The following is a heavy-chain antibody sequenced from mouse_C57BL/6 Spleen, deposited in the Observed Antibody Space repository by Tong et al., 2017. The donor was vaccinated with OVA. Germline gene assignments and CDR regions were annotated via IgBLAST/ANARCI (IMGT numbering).Heavy chain of an antibody. Sequence: EVQLQESGTVLARPGASVKMSCKTSGYTFTSYWMHWVKQRPGQGLEWIGAIYPGNSDTSYNQKFKGKAKLTAVTSASTAYMQLSSLTSEDSAVYFCARNDGYYWYFDVWGTGTTVTVSS. J-gene: IGHJ1*03. CDR1: GYTFTSYW. D-gene: IGHD2-3*01. CDR2: IYPGNSDT. V-gene: IGHV1-5*01. CDR3: ARNDGYYWYFDV.